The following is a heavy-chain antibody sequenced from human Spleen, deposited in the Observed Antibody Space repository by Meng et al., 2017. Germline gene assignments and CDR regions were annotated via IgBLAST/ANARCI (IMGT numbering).Heavy chain of an antibody. CDR2: INHSGST. D-gene: IGHD5-12*01. V-gene: IGHV4-38-2*01. CDR3: ARGYSGYDLEYYYYYGMDV. Sequence: SETLSLTCAVSGYSISSGYYWGWTRQPPGKGLEWIGEINHSGSTNYNPSLKSRVTISVDTSKNQFSLKLSSVTAADTAVYYCARGYSGYDLEYYYYYGMDVWGQGTTVTVSS. CDR1: GYSISSGYY. J-gene: IGHJ6*02.